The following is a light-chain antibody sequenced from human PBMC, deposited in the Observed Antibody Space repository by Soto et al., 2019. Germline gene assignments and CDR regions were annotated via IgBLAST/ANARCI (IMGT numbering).Light chain of an antibody. V-gene: IGKV3-15*01. CDR1: LSVSRN. CDR3: QQYNAWPRT. Sequence: EIVMPKSPATLSVSPWERATLSCRASLSVSRNLAWYQQKXGQXPMLLIFDASTRATGIPARFSGSGSRTELTLTIASLQSEDFAVYYWQQYNAWPRTFGQGTKVDIK. CDR2: DAS. J-gene: IGKJ1*01.